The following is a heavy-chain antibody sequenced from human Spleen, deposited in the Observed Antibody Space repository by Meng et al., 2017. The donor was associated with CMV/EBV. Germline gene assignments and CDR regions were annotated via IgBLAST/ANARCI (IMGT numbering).Heavy chain of an antibody. CDR3: ALTSRHRGGWFDP. J-gene: IGHJ5*02. V-gene: IGHV4-30-4*08. CDR1: GGSISSGGYY. Sequence: TVSGGSISSGGYYWSWVRQPPGEGLEWIGYIYYSGSTYYNPSLKSRVTISVDTSKNQFSLKLSSVTAADTAVYYCALTSRHRGGWFDPWGQGTLVTVSS. CDR2: IYYSGST. D-gene: IGHD1-14*01.